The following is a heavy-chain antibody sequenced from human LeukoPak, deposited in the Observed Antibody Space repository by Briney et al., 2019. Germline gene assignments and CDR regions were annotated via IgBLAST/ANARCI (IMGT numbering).Heavy chain of an antibody. CDR3: ARQTPSSSWFFDY. V-gene: IGHV4-39*01. CDR1: GGSISSSSYY. Sequence: SETLSLTCTVSGGSISSSSYYWGWIRQPPGKGLEWIGSIYYSGSTYYNPSLKSRFTISVDKSKNQFSLKLSSVTAADTAVYYCARQTPSSSWFFDYWGQGTLVTVSS. CDR2: IYYSGST. D-gene: IGHD6-13*01. J-gene: IGHJ4*02.